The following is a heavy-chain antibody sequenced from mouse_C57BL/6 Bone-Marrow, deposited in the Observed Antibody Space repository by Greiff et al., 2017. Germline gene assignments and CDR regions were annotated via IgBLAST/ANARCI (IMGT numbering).Heavy chain of an antibody. J-gene: IGHJ3*01. V-gene: IGHV1-69*01. CDR1: GYTFTSYW. D-gene: IGHD2-4*01. CDR2: IDPSDSYT. CDR3: ARGEGLRPGFAY. Sequence: QVQLQQPGAELVMPGASVKLSCKASGYTFTSYWMHWVKQRPGQGLEWIGEIDPSDSYTNYNQKFKGKSTLTVDKSSSTAYMQLSSLTSEDSAVYYCARGEGLRPGFAYWGRGTLVTVSA.